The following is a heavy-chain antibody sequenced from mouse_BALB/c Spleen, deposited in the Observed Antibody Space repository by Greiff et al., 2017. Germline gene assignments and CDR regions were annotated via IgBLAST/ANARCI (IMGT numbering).Heavy chain of an antibody. Sequence: EVKLEESGGGLVQPGGSRKLSCAASGFTFSSFGMHWVRQAPEKGLEWVAYISSGSSTIYYADTVKGRFTISRDNPKNTLFLQMTSLRSEDTAMYYCARPLTHYYAMDYWGQGTSVTVSS. J-gene: IGHJ4*01. CDR3: ARPLTHYYAMDY. CDR1: GFTFSSFG. V-gene: IGHV5-17*02. CDR2: ISSGSSTI. D-gene: IGHD4-1*01.